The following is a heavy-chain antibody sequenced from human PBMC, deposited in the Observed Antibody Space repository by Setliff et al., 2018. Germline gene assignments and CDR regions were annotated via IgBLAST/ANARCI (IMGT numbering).Heavy chain of an antibody. CDR1: GGTFSSYA. J-gene: IGHJ4*02. CDR3: ARDSSGGDCYSFDY. V-gene: IGHV1-69*13. D-gene: IGHD2-21*01. CDR2: IIPIFGTA. Sequence: GASVKVSCKASGGTFSSYAISWVRQAPGQGLEWMGGIIPIFGTANYAQKFQGRVTITADESTSTAYMELRSLRSDDTAVYYCARDSSGGDCYSFDYWGQGTLVTVSS.